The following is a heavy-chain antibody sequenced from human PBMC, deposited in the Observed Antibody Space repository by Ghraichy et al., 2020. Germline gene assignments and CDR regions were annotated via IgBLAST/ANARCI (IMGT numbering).Heavy chain of an antibody. CDR3: GKGLVGATHPFDY. J-gene: IGHJ4*02. V-gene: IGHV3-23*01. D-gene: IGHD1-26*01. CDR2: ISGSGGST. CDR1: GFTFSSYA. Sequence: LSLTCAASGFTFSSYAMSWVRQAPGKGLDWVSAISGSGGSTYYADSVKGRFTISRDNSKNPLYLQMNRLRAEDTAVDYCGKGLVGATHPFDYWGQGTLVTVSS.